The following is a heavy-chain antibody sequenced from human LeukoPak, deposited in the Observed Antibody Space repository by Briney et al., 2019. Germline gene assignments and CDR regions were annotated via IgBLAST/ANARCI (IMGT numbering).Heavy chain of an antibody. Sequence: GSLRLSCAASGFMFSDYSMSWIRQAPGKELEWISYISSNSKYTKYADSVKGRFTISRDNAKKSLYLQMNSLRAEDTAVYYCARDNGNKYYFDYWGQGTLVTVSS. CDR3: ARDNGNKYYFDY. CDR1: GFMFSDYS. V-gene: IGHV3-11*05. CDR2: ISSNSKYT. D-gene: IGHD2-8*01. J-gene: IGHJ4*02.